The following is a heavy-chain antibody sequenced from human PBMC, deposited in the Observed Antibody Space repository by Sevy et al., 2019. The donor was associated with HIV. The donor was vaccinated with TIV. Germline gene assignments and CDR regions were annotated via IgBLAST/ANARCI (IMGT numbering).Heavy chain of an antibody. CDR1: GFTFSSYG. CDR3: AKSNYDFWSGYSYYYYGMDV. Sequence: GGSLRLSCAASGFTFSSYGMHWVRQAPGKGLEWVAAISYDGSNKYYADSVKGRFTISRDNSKNTLYLQMNSLRAEDTAVYYCAKSNYDFWSGYSYYYYGMDVWGQGTTVTVSS. D-gene: IGHD3-3*01. CDR2: ISYDGSNK. V-gene: IGHV3-30*18. J-gene: IGHJ6*02.